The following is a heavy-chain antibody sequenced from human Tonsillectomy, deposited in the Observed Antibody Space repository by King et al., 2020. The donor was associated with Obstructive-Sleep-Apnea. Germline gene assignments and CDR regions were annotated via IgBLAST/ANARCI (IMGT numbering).Heavy chain of an antibody. CDR1: GFPFSDYA. Sequence: QVQLVESGGDLVKPGGSLRLSCAASGFPFSDYAMSWIRQAPGKGLEWISYISSSASSMYYADSVKGRFTISRDEAKNSLYLQMNSLRAEDTAVYYSAGGYQLLGWGQGTLVTVSS. J-gene: IGHJ4*02. V-gene: IGHV3-11*01. CDR2: ISSSASSM. D-gene: IGHD2-2*01. CDR3: AGGYQLLG.